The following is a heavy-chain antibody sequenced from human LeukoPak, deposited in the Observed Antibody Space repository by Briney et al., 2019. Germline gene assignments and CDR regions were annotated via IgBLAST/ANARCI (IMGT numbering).Heavy chain of an antibody. CDR1: SSGGYY. D-gene: IGHD2-21*02. V-gene: IGHV3-49*03. CDR2: IRSKAYGGTT. CDR3: TREELYCGGDCPFDY. Sequence: SSGGYYWRWIRQAPGKGLEWVGFIRSKAYGGTTEYAASVKGRFTISRDDSKSIAYLQMNSLKTEDTAVYYCTREELYCGGDCPFDYWGQGTLVTVSS. J-gene: IGHJ4*02.